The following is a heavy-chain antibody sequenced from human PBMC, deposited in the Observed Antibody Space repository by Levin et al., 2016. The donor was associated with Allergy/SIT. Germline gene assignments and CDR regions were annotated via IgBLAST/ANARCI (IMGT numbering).Heavy chain of an antibody. Sequence: SETLSLTCTVSGGSISSYYWSWIRQPPGKGLEWIGYIYYSGSTNYNPSLKSRVTISVDTSKNQFSLKLSSVTAADTAVYYCARDRNGGNSRYYYYGMDVWGQGTTVTVSS. CDR1: GGSISSYY. D-gene: IGHD4-23*01. J-gene: IGHJ6*02. CDR2: IYYSGST. CDR3: ARDRNGGNSRYYYYGMDV. V-gene: IGHV4-59*01.